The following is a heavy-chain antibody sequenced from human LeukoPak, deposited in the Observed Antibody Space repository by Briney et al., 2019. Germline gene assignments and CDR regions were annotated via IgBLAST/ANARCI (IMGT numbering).Heavy chain of an antibody. V-gene: IGHV3-33*01. CDR3: ARDVGSGTYYRGYFDY. D-gene: IGHD1-26*01. CDR1: GFSFSSSG. Sequence: GGSLRLSCAASGFSFSSSGMHWVRQAPGKGLEWVALIWYDGSTKYYADSVKGRFTISRDNSKNTLYLQMNSLRGEDTALYYCARDVGSGTYYRGYFDYWGQGTLVTVST. CDR2: IWYDGSTK. J-gene: IGHJ4*02.